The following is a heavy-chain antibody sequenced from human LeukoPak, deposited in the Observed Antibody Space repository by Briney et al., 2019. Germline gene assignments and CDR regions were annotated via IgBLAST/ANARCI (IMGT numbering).Heavy chain of an antibody. CDR1: GGSISSYY. J-gene: IGHJ2*01. CDR3: ARWAPAYWYFDL. Sequence: SETLSLTCTVSGGSISSYYWSWIRQPPGKGLEWIGYIYYSGSTNYNPSLKSRVTISVDTSKNQFSLKLSSVTAADTAVYCCARWAPAYWYFDLWGRGTLVTVSS. V-gene: IGHV4-59*01. CDR2: IYYSGST.